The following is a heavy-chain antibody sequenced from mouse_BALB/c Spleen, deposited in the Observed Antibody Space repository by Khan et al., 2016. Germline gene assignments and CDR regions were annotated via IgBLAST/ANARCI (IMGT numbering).Heavy chain of an antibody. CDR2: IDPANDNT. Sequence: VQLPQSGAELVKPGASVKLSCTASGFNIKDTYMHWMIQRPEQGLEWIGRIDPANDNTKYDPKFQGKATITADTSSNTAYLQRRRLTSEDTAVYDCARSYYDSWFVYWGQGTLVTVSA. J-gene: IGHJ3*01. CDR1: GFNIKDTY. CDR3: ARSYYDSWFVY. D-gene: IGHD2-4*01. V-gene: IGHV14-3*02.